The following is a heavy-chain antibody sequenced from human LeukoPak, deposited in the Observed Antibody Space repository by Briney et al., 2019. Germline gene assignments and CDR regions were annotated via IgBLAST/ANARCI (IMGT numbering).Heavy chain of an antibody. CDR3: ARGPYSYDSSGAFDI. CDR1: GDSISSGDYY. Sequence: SQTLSLTCTVSGDSISSGDYYWSWIRQPAGKGLEWIGRISSSGSTNYNPSLKSRVTISVDTSKNQFSLKLSSVTAADTAVYFCARGPYSYDSSGAFDIWGQGTMVSVSS. D-gene: IGHD3-22*01. V-gene: IGHV4-61*02. J-gene: IGHJ3*02. CDR2: ISSSGST.